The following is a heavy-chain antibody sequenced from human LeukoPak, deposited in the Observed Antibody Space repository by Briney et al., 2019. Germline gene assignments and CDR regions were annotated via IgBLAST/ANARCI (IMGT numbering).Heavy chain of an antibody. CDR3: ARDGTEGIVGATDDAFDT. CDR2: ISYDGSNK. V-gene: IGHV3-30*03. Sequence: GRSLRLSCAASGFTFSSYGMHWVRQAPGKGLEWVAVISYDGSNKYYADSVKGRFTISRDNSKNTLYLQMNSLRAEDTAVYYCARDGTEGIVGATDDAFDTWGQGTMVTVSS. J-gene: IGHJ3*02. D-gene: IGHD1-26*01. CDR1: GFTFSSYG.